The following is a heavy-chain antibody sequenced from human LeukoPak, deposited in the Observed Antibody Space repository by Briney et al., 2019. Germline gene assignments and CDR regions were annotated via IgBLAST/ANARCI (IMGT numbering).Heavy chain of an antibody. V-gene: IGHV3-7*01. CDR2: INLDGSGK. J-gene: IGHJ6*02. Sequence: GGSLRLSCAASGFTFSSYWLSWVRQAPGKGLEWVPNINLDGSGKYYVDSVKGRFTISRDNAKNSLYLQMNTLRVEDTAVYYCTRDLMDYDVSTGLHHYYMDVWGQGTTVTVSS. CDR3: TRDLMDYDVSTGLHHYYMDV. D-gene: IGHD3-9*01. CDR1: GFTFSSYW.